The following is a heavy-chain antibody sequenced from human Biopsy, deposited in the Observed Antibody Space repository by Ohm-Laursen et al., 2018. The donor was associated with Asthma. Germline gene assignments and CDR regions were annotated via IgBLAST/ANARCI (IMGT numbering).Heavy chain of an antibody. CDR1: GGSISSGAYY. V-gene: IGHV4-31*03. CDR3: ARTAYGDDVFDP. CDR2: IYYIGST. J-gene: IGHJ5*02. Sequence: SQTLSLTCIVSGGSISSGAYYWRWVRQPPGKGLEWFGYIYYIGSTYYNPSLKSRVSISLDTSKNRFSLSLTSVTAADTAVYYCARTAYGDDVFDPWGQGTLVTVSS. D-gene: IGHD4-17*01.